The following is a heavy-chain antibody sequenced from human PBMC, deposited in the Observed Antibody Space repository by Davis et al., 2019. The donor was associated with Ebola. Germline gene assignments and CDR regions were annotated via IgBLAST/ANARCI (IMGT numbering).Heavy chain of an antibody. CDR3: AREPPGIAASPFDY. Sequence: GESPKISCAASGFTFSTYAMTWVRQAPGKGLEWVSAISGSGGSTYYADSVKGRFTISRDNAKNSLYLQMNSLRAEDTAVYYCAREPPGIAASPFDYWGQGTLVTVSS. D-gene: IGHD6-13*01. CDR2: ISGSGGST. J-gene: IGHJ4*02. V-gene: IGHV3-23*01. CDR1: GFTFSTYA.